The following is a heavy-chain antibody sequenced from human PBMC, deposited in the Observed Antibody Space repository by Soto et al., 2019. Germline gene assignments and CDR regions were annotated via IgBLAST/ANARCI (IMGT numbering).Heavy chain of an antibody. Sequence: PWGTLRLSCSASGVSLSRYTVSWLRQAPGKGLEWISSISSTSFYIYYSDSVKGRFTVSRDNTKNLLFLQMVSLTAEATAVYFCAGGSGSQHTIFDWWGQGSQVSVSS. CDR2: ISSTSFYI. D-gene: IGHD1-26*01. CDR3: AGGSGSQHTIFDW. CDR1: GVSLSRYT. V-gene: IGHV3-21*06. J-gene: IGHJ4*02.